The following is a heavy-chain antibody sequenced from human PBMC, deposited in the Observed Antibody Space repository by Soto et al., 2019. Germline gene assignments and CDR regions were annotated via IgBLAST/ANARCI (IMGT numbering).Heavy chain of an antibody. CDR1: GFTFTSSA. V-gene: IGHV1-58*01. CDR2: IVVGSGNT. J-gene: IGHJ6*02. Sequence: GASVKVSCKASGFTFTSSAVQWVRQARGQRLEWIGWIVVGSGNTNYAQKFQERVTITRDMSTSTAYMELSSLRSEDTAVYYCAADPRRGGGGGGVVGMDVWGQGTTVTVSS. D-gene: IGHD2-15*01. CDR3: AADPRRGGGGGGVVGMDV.